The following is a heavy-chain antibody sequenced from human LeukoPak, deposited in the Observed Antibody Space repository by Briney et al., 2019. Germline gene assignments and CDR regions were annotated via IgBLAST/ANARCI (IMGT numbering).Heavy chain of an antibody. CDR1: GFTFSTYA. D-gene: IGHD6-19*01. V-gene: IGHV3-23*01. J-gene: IGHJ4*02. CDR3: AKGGWLEY. CDR2: LSAGGAIT. Sequence: GGSLRLSCAASGFTFSTYAMSWVRQAPGKGLEWVSALSAGGAITYYADSVKGRFTISRDDSKSTLYLQLNSLRAEDTAVYFCAKGGWLEYWGQGTLVTVSS.